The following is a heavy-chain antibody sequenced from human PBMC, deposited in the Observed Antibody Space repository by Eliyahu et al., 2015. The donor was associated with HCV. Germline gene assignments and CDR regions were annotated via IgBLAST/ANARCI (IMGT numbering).Heavy chain of an antibody. CDR2: IYAGGST. D-gene: IGHD1-14*01. CDR3: ARLWGSSGDY. Sequence: DVQLVESGGGLIQPGGSLRLSCAASGFTVSSNYMSWVRQAPGKGLEWVSVIYAGGSTYYADSVKGRLTISRDNSKNTVSLQMNNLRAEDTAVYYCARLWGSSGDYWGQGTLVTVSS. J-gene: IGHJ4*02. V-gene: IGHV3-53*01. CDR1: GFTVSSNY.